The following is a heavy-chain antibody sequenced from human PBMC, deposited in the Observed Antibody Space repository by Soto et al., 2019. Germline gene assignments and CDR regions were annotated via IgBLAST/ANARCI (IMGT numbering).Heavy chain of an antibody. D-gene: IGHD3-9*01. Sequence: ASVKVSFKASGYTFTTYAMHWVRQAPGQRLEWMGWINADNGDTKYSQIFQGRVTFTRDTSATTAYMEVSSLRSEDTAVYYCARDRDILTAYYPYWGQGTLVTVSS. V-gene: IGHV1-3*01. CDR1: GYTFTTYA. CDR2: INADNGDT. J-gene: IGHJ4*02. CDR3: ARDRDILTAYYPY.